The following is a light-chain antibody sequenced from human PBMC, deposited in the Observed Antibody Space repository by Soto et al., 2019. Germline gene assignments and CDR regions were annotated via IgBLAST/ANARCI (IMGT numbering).Light chain of an antibody. CDR3: QQYHTYLT. CDR1: QTISSF. J-gene: IGKJ4*01. V-gene: IGKV1-39*01. CDR2: AAS. Sequence: DINMNQSPSSLSASVGDRVTITCRSSQTISSFLHWYQQKPGKAPKLLIYAASNLQTGVPSRFSGSGSGAHFTLTITSLQPDDFATYHCQQYHTYLTFGGGTKVDIK.